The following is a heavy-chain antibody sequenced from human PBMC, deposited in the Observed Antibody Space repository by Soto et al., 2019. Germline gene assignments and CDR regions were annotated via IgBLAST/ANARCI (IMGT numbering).Heavy chain of an antibody. V-gene: IGHV4-34*01. CDR3: ARGLRLFGGFIVPFDY. CDR1: GGSFSGYY. D-gene: IGHD3-16*02. Sequence: SETLSLTCAVYGGSFSGYYWSWIRQPPGKGLEWIGEINHSGSTNYNPSLKSRVTISVDTSKNQFSLKLSSVTAADTAVYYCARGLRLFGGFIVPFDYWGQGTLVTVSS. J-gene: IGHJ4*02. CDR2: INHSGST.